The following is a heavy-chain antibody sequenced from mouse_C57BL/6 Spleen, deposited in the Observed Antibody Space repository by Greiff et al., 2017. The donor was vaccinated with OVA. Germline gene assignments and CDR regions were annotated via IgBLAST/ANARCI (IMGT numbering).Heavy chain of an antibody. CDR3: ARDEGTGGSSGAFNY. CDR1: GISITTGNYR. CDR2: IYYSGTI. J-gene: IGHJ2*01. Sequence: DVKLVESGPGLVKPSQTVFLTCTVTGISITTGNYRWSWIRQFPGNKLEWIGYIYYSGTITYNPSLTSRTTITRDTPKNQFFLEMNSLTAEDTATYYCARDEGTGGSSGAFNYWGQGTTLTVSS. V-gene: IGHV3-5*01. D-gene: IGHD3-2*02.